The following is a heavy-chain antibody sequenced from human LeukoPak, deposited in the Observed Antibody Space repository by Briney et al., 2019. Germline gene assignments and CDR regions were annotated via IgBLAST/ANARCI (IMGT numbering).Heavy chain of an antibody. CDR2: ISAYNGNT. Sequence: ASVKVSCTASGYTFTSYGISWVRQAPGQGLEWMGWISAYNGNTNYAQKLQGRVTMTTDTSTSTAYMELSSLRSEDTAVYYCATQWPANWFDPWGQGTLVTVSS. CDR1: GYTFTSYG. D-gene: IGHD6-19*01. CDR3: ATQWPANWFDP. J-gene: IGHJ5*02. V-gene: IGHV1-18*01.